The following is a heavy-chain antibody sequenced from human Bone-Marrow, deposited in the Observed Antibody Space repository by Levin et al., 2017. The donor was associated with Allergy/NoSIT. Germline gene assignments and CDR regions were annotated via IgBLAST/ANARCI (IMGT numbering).Heavy chain of an antibody. D-gene: IGHD3-16*02. Sequence: GGSLRLSCAASGFTFSSYGMHWVRQAPGKGLEWVAVIWYDGSNKYYADSVKGRFTISRDNSKNTLYLQMNSLRAEDTAVYYCARDFYRNARYSLEGGFDYYGMDVWGQGTTVTVSS. CDR2: IWYDGSNK. CDR3: ARDFYRNARYSLEGGFDYYGMDV. CDR1: GFTFSSYG. V-gene: IGHV3-33*01. J-gene: IGHJ6*02.